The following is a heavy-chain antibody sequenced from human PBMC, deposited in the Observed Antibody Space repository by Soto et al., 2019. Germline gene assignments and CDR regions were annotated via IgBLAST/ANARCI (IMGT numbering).Heavy chain of an antibody. J-gene: IGHJ4*02. D-gene: IGHD3-22*01. V-gene: IGHV3-30-3*01. CDR1: GFTFSSYA. CDR2: ISYDGSNK. Sequence: GGSLRLSCAASGFTFSSYAMHCVRQAPGKGLEWVAVISYDGSNKYYADSVKGRFTISRDNSKNTLYLQMNSLRAEDTAVYYCARDHSVRITMIAGYWGQGTLVTV. CDR3: ARDHSVRITMIAGY.